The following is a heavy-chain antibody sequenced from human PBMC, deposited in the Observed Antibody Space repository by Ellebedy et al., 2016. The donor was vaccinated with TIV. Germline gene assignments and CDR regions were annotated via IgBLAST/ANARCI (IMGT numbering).Heavy chain of an antibody. Sequence: MPSETLSLTCAVSGDSITSTTYYWAWIRQSPQKGLEWIAYASDGGSTVYNPSLKSRATLLLDTSKNQFSLSLTSVTAADTAVYYCAKRSGAAFFDYWGPGLLVTVSS. V-gene: IGHV4-61*05. CDR2: ASDGGST. J-gene: IGHJ4*02. CDR1: GDSITSTTYY. D-gene: IGHD7-27*01. CDR3: AKRSGAAFFDY.